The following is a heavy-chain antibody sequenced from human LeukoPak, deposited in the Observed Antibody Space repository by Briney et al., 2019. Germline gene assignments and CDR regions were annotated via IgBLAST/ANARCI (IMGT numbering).Heavy chain of an antibody. V-gene: IGHV4-34*01. D-gene: IGHD3-10*02. Sequence: SETLSLTCAVYGGSFSGYYWSWIRQPPGKGLEWIGEINQSGSTNYNPSLKSRVTISVDTSKNQFSLKLSSVTAADTAVYYCARGTKAVPYYYYGMDVWGQGTTVTVSS. CDR1: GGSFSGYY. CDR3: ARGTKAVPYYYYGMDV. J-gene: IGHJ6*02. CDR2: INQSGST.